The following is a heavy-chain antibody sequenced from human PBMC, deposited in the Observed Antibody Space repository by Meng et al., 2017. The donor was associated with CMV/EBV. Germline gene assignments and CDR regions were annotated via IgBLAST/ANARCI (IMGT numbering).Heavy chain of an antibody. D-gene: IGHD1-26*01. V-gene: IGHV4-34*01. CDR1: GGSFSGYY. CDR3: ARGVGATGKADY. Sequence: QGQLTPVGAGVFKPSETRSLPCAVYGGSFSGYYWSWIRQPPGKGLEWIGEINHSGSTNYNPSLKSRVTISVDTSKNQFSLKLSSVTAADTAVYYCARGVGATGKADYWGQGTLVTVSS. CDR2: INHSGST. J-gene: IGHJ4*02.